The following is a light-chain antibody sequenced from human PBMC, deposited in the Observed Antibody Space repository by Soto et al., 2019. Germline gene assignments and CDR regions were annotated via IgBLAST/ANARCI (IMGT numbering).Light chain of an antibody. V-gene: IGKV3-11*01. J-gene: IGKJ4*01. CDR3: QQRSNWQLS. CDR2: DAS. CDR1: QSVSSY. Sequence: EIVLTQSPATLSLSPGERATLSCRASQSVSSYLAWYQQKPGQAPRLLISDASNRATGIPARFSGSGSGTDCTLTINSREPEDFAVYFCQQRSNWQLSFGGGTKVEIK.